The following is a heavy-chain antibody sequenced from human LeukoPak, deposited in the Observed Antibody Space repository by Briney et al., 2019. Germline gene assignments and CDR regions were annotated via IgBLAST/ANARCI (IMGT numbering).Heavy chain of an antibody. V-gene: IGHV3-23*01. CDR1: GFTFRSYA. Sequence: GGSLRLSCTVSGFTFRSYAMSWVRQAPGKGLEWVSAINGGGGNTYYADSVKGRFTISRDNSKNMVYLQMNTLRADDTAVYYCAKSVVVITFRFDDWGQGALVTVSS. CDR3: AKSVVVITFRFDD. J-gene: IGHJ4*02. D-gene: IGHD2-15*01. CDR2: INGGGGNT.